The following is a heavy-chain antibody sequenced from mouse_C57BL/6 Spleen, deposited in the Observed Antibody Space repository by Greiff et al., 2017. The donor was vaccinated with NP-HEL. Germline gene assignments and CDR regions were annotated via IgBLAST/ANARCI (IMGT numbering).Heavy chain of an antibody. CDR3: TTSGYYGRVWFAY. CDR1: GFNIKDDY. CDR2: IDPENGDT. J-gene: IGHJ3*01. Sequence: EVQLQQSGAELVRPGASVKLSCTASGFNIKDDYMHWVKQRPEQGLEWIGWIDPENGDTEYASKFQGKATITADTSSNTAYLQLSSLTSEDTAVYYCTTSGYYGRVWFAYWGQGTLVTVSA. D-gene: IGHD2-3*01. V-gene: IGHV14-4*01.